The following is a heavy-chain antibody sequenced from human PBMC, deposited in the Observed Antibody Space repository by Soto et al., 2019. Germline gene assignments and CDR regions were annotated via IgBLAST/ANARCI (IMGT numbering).Heavy chain of an antibody. J-gene: IGHJ6*02. CDR1: GGSFSGYY. V-gene: IGHV4-34*01. D-gene: IGHD6-13*01. Sequence: PSETLSLTCAVYGGSFSGYYWSWIRQPPGKGLEWIGEINHSGSTNYNPSLKSRVTISVDTSKNQFSLKLSSVTAADTAVYYCARGRIAAAGRYYYGMDVWGQGTTVTVSS. CDR3: ARGRIAAAGRYYYGMDV. CDR2: INHSGST.